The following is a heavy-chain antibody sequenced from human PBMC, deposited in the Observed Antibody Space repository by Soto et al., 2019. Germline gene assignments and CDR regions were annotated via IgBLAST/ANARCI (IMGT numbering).Heavy chain of an antibody. CDR3: ARVYYDSSGYYYVARGGFDY. CDR2: INISNGNT. V-gene: IGHV1-3*04. J-gene: IGHJ4*02. Sequence: ASVKLSCKASGYTFKSYQIYWVRQAPGQRLECMGWINISNGNTEYSENFQGRVTMTRDTSISTAYMELSRLRSDDTAVYYCARVYYDSSGYYYVARGGFDYWGQGTLVTVSS. D-gene: IGHD3-22*01. CDR1: GYTFKSYQ.